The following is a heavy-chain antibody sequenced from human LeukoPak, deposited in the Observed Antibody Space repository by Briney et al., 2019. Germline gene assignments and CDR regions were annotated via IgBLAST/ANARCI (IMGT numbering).Heavy chain of an antibody. CDR3: AGDTPPGGDYYFDY. V-gene: IGHV3-33*01. CDR1: GFSFSTYG. J-gene: IGHJ4*02. CDR2: IWNAGTNT. D-gene: IGHD3-16*01. Sequence: QLGGSLRLSCAASGFSFSTYGMHWVRQAPGKGLEWVALIWNAGTNTYYADSVKGRFTISRDDSKNTLYLQMNSLRAEDTAVYYCAGDTPPGGDYYFDYWGQGTLVIVSS.